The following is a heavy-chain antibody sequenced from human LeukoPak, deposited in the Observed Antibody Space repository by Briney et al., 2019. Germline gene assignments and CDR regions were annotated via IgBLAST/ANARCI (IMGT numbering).Heavy chain of an antibody. D-gene: IGHD2-2*01. CDR3: AKWLVPAASYYYYGMDV. V-gene: IGHV3-23*01. CDR2: ISGSGGST. J-gene: IGHJ6*02. CDR1: GFTFSSYA. Sequence: GGSLRLSCAVSGFTFSSYAMSWVRQAPGKGLEWVSFISGSGGSTYYADSVKGRFTISRDNSKNALYLQMNSLRAEDTAVYYCAKWLVPAASYYYYGMDVWGQGTTVTVSS.